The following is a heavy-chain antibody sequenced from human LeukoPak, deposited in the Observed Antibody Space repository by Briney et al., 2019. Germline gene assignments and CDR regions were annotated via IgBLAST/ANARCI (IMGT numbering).Heavy chain of an antibody. CDR3: ATQARFYYGAGEYFDL. D-gene: IGHD3-10*01. J-gene: IGHJ2*01. CDR1: GGSIGSGSYY. Sequence: TLSLTCTVSGGSIGSGSYYWSWVRQPAGKGLEWIGRIYTSGSTNYNPSLKSRVTISVDTSKNQFSLKLSSVTAADTAVYYCATQARFYYGAGEYFDLWGRGTLVTVSS. V-gene: IGHV4-61*02. CDR2: IYTSGST.